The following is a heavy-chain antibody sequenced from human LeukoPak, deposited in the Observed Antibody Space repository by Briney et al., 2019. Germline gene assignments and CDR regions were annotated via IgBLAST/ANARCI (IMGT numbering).Heavy chain of an antibody. CDR3: AREDGDYGGCFDY. CDR2: IYSGGST. D-gene: IGHD4-17*01. V-gene: IGHV3-53*01. J-gene: IGHJ4*02. Sequence: GRSLRLSCAASGFTVSSNYMSWVRQAPGKGLEWVSVIYSGGSTYYADSVKGRFTISRDNSKNTLYLQMNSLRAEDTAVYYCAREDGDYGGCFDYWGQGTLVTVSS. CDR1: GFTVSSNY.